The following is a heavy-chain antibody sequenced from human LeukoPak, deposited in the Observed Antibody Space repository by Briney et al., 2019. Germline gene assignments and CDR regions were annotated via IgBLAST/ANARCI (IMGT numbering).Heavy chain of an antibody. CDR3: AREASSGQLL. J-gene: IGHJ3*01. CDR1: GYTFTNYF. Sequence: ASVKVSCKASGYTFTNYFMHWVRQAPGQGLEWMGIINPSGGSTSYAQKFQGRVTMTRDTSTSTAYMELSSLRSEDTAVYYCAREASSGQLLWGQGSMVTVSS. D-gene: IGHD3-22*01. CDR2: INPSGGST. V-gene: IGHV1-46*01.